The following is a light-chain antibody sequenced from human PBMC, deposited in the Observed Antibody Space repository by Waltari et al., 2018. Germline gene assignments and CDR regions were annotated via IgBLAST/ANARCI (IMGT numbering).Light chain of an antibody. Sequence: SYELTQPPSVSVSPGQTASITCSGEKVGDKFACWYQQKPGQSPVLVIYQDSKRPSGIPERFSGSNSGNTATLTIRGTQAMDEADFYCQASDISTVEFGGGTKLTVL. V-gene: IGLV3-1*01. CDR1: KVGDKF. J-gene: IGLJ2*01. CDR3: QASDISTVE. CDR2: QDS.